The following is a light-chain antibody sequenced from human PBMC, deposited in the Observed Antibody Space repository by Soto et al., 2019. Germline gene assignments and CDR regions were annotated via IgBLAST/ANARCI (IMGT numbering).Light chain of an antibody. V-gene: IGKV3D-15*01. CDR2: GTS. J-gene: IGKJ4*01. CDR1: QNIRDN. Sequence: IVLTQSPVTLSLSPWDRATLSCRASQNIRDNYLSWFQQKPGQAPRLLIYGTSTRATGIPVRFSGSGSGTEFTLTISSLQSEDFAVYYCQQYNSWPLTFGGGTKVDIK. CDR3: QQYNSWPLT.